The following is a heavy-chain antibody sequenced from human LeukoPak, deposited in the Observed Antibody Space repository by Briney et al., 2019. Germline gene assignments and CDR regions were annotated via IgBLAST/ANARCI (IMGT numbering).Heavy chain of an antibody. Sequence: ASVKVSRKVSGYTLTELSMHWGPQGPGKGVEWRGGFYPEVGETIYAQTFQGRVTMTEDTSTDTAYMELSSLRSEDTAVYYCAASGYSSSWYEYWGQGTLVTVSS. CDR3: AASGYSSSWYEY. D-gene: IGHD6-13*01. CDR2: FYPEVGET. J-gene: IGHJ4*02. V-gene: IGHV1-24*01. CDR1: GYTLTELS.